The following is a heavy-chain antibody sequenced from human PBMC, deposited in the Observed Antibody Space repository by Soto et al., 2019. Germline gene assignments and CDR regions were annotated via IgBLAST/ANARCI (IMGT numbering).Heavy chain of an antibody. J-gene: IGHJ4*02. CDR3: AGLFPYVSSGYHLNY. Sequence: PSETLSLTCAVYGGSFSGYYWSWIRQPPEKGLEWIGEINHSGSTNYNPSLKSRVTISVDTSKNQFSLKLSSVTAADTAVYYCAGLFPYVSSGYHLNYLGQGTLVTVSS. D-gene: IGHD3-22*01. CDR1: GGSFSGYY. CDR2: INHSGST. V-gene: IGHV4-34*01.